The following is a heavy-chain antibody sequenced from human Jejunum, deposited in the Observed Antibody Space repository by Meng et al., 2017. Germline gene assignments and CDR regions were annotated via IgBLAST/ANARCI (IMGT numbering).Heavy chain of an antibody. CDR1: GGSISSDGDY. Sequence: QGNLQECGPRLVKPSPTLSPTCTVSGGSISSDGDYWSWIRQHPGKGLELIGYIYYSGNTYYNPSLKSRVTILVDTSKNQFSLKLSSVTAADTAVHYCARLVGQQWDSWGQGTLVTVSS. V-gene: IGHV4-31*03. J-gene: IGHJ4*02. D-gene: IGHD6-19*01. CDR3: ARLVGQQWDS. CDR2: IYYSGNT.